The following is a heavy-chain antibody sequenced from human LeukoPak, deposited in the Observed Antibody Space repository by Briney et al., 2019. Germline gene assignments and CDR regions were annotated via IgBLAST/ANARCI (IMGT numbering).Heavy chain of an antibody. J-gene: IGHJ4*02. CDR1: GYTFTSYD. CDR2: MNPNSGNT. CDR3: ARRESPTVTPIHY. Sequence: ASVKVSCKASGYTFTSYDINWVRQATGQGLEWMGWMNPNSGNTGYAQKFQGRVTMTRNTSISTAYMELRSLRSDDTAVYYCARRESPTVTPIHYWGQGTLVTVSS. V-gene: IGHV1-8*01. D-gene: IGHD4-17*01.